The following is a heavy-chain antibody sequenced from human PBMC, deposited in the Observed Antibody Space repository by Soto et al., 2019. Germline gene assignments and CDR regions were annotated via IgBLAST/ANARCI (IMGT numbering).Heavy chain of an antibody. CDR1: RYIFTNYG. CDR2: ITTYNGNT. CDR3: ARALTGYGMDV. J-gene: IGHJ6*02. V-gene: IGHV1-18*01. Sequence: QVQLVQSGVEVREPGASVKVSCKAVRYIFTNYGVSWVRQAPGQGLEWMGWITTYNGNTEYAQKFQGRVTMTTDASTRTAYMELGSLRSDDTAIYYCARALTGYGMDVWCQGTTVTVSS.